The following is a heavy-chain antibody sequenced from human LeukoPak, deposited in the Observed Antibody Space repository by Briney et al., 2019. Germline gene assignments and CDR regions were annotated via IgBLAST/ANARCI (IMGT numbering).Heavy chain of an antibody. J-gene: IGHJ6*03. V-gene: IGHV4-34*01. CDR2: INHGGST. CDR1: GGSFSGYY. CDR3: ARVRTIFGVVTNYYYYYYYMDV. Sequence: PSETLSLTCAVYGGSFSGYYWSWIRQPPGKGLEWIGEINHGGSTNYNPSLKSRVTISVDTSKNQFSLKLSSVTAADTAVYYCARVRTIFGVVTNYYYYYYYMDVWGKGTTVTVSS. D-gene: IGHD3-3*01.